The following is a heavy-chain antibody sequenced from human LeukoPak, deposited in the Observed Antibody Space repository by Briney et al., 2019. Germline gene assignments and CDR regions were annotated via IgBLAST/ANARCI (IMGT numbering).Heavy chain of an antibody. V-gene: IGHV4-61*01. D-gene: IGHD3-22*01. Sequence: SKTLSLTCTVSGGSVSSGSYYWSWIRQPPGKGLEWIGYIYYSGSTNYNPSLKSRVTISVDTSKNQFSLKLSSVTAADTAVYYCARVPRASSGYVWYFDLWGRGTLVTVSS. CDR3: ARVPRASSGYVWYFDL. CDR2: IYYSGST. CDR1: GGSVSSGSYY. J-gene: IGHJ2*01.